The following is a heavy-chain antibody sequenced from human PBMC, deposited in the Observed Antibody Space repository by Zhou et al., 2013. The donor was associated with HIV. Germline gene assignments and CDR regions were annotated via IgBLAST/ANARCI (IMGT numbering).Heavy chain of an antibody. D-gene: IGHD2-21*02. J-gene: IGHJ1*01. V-gene: IGHV1-18*01. CDR3: ARSFXGGDCPWGGYFQH. CDR2: ISAYKGNT. CDR1: GYTFTKYG. Sequence: QVELVQSGTEVKKPGASVKVSCKASGYTFTKYGISWVRQPPGQGLEWMGWISAYKGNTNYAQNFQGRVTMTTETSTSTAYMELRSLRSDDTAVYYCARSFXGGDCPWGGYFQHWGQGTLVTVSS.